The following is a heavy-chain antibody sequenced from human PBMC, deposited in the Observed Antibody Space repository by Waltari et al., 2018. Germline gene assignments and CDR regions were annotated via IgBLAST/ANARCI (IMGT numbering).Heavy chain of an antibody. V-gene: IGHV4-61*02. Sequence: QEQLQESGPGLVKPSQTLSLTCTVSGGSISSGSYSWSWIRQPAGKGLEWIGRIYTSGSTNYNPSLKSRVTISVDTSKNQFSLKLSSVTAADTAVYYCARDESGYWDWFDPWGQGTLVTVSS. J-gene: IGHJ5*02. CDR2: IYTSGST. CDR3: ARDESGYWDWFDP. D-gene: IGHD3-22*01. CDR1: GGSISSGSYS.